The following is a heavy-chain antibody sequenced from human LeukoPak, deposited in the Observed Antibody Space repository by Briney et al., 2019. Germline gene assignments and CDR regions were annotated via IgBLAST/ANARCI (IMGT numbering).Heavy chain of an antibody. CDR2: IKPDGSRE. J-gene: IGHJ4*02. D-gene: IGHD3-10*01. CDR3: ARDTWNYLLDY. Sequence: GGSLRLSCAASGFTFSTYWMTWVRQAPGKGLEWVAHIKPDGSREDYVDSVKGRFTISRDNAKNSLYLQMNNLRVEDTAIYYCARDTWNYLLDYWGQGILVTVSS. V-gene: IGHV3-7*01. CDR1: GFTFSTYW.